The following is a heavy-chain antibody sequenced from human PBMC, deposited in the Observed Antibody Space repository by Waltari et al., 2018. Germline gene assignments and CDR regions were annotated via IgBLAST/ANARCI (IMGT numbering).Heavy chain of an antibody. CDR3: ARVKSRDSSGYYPHDAFDI. J-gene: IGHJ3*02. CDR1: GGSISSGSYY. CDR2: IYTSGST. V-gene: IGHV4-61*02. Sequence: QVQLQESGPGLVKPSQTLSLTCTVSGGSISSGSYYWSWIRQPAGKGLEWIGRIYTSGSTNYNPSLKSRVTISVDTSKNQFSLKLSSVTAADTAVYYCARVKSRDSSGYYPHDAFDIWGQGTMVSVSS. D-gene: IGHD3-22*01.